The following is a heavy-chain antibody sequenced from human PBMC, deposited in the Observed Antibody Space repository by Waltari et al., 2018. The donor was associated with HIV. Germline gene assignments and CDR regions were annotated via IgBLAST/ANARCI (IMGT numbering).Heavy chain of an antibody. J-gene: IGHJ4*02. CDR2: IYHRSRWYK. CDR1: GDSVSSDSAA. V-gene: IGHV6-1*01. CDR3: VRDGFGLDY. D-gene: IGHD3-3*01. Sequence: QVELQQSGPGLVKPSQTLSLTCVISGDSVSSDSAAWNWVRQSPSRGLKWLGMIYHRSRWYKDYAPLVEVRISMNADTSDNHFSLHLNSVTPEDTALYYCVRDGFGLDYWGQGTLVIVSS.